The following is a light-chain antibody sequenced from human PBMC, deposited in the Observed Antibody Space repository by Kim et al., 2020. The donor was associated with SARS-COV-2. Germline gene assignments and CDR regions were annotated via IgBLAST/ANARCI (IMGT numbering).Light chain of an antibody. V-gene: IGKV3-11*01. Sequence: SPATLSWSPGESATLSCRAGQSVSGYLAWYQQKRGQAPRLVIYEESKRATGIPARFSGSGSGTDFTLTISSLEPEDFAVYYCHRRTFGQGTKLEI. J-gene: IGKJ2*01. CDR1: QSVSGY. CDR3: HRRT. CDR2: EES.